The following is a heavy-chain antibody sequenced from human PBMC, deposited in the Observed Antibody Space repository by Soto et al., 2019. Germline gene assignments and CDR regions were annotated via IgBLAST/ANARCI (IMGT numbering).Heavy chain of an antibody. V-gene: IGHV3-74*01. CDR2: INSDGSST. Sequence: GGSLRLSCAASGFTFSSYWMHWVRQAPGKGLVWVSRINSDGSSTSYADSVKGRFTISRDNAKNTLYLQMNSLRAEDTAVYYCAREPEYSSSSPVWWYYYYGMDVWGQGTTVTVS. CDR3: AREPEYSSSSPVWWYYYYGMDV. CDR1: GFTFSSYW. J-gene: IGHJ6*02. D-gene: IGHD6-6*01.